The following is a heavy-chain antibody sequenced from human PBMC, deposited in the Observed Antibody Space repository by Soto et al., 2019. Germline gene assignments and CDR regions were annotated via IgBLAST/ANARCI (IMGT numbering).Heavy chain of an antibody. J-gene: IGHJ6*03. D-gene: IGHD3-10*01. CDR3: AKAYGSSPPYYYYMDV. CDR2: ISWNSGSI. V-gene: IGHV3-9*01. CDR1: GFTFDDYA. Sequence: EVQLVESGGGLVQPGRSLRLSCAASGFTFDDYAMHWVRQAPGKGLEWVSGISWNSGSIGYVDSVKGRFTISRDNAKNSLYLQMNSLRAEDTALYYCAKAYGSSPPYYYYMDVWGKGTTVTVSS.